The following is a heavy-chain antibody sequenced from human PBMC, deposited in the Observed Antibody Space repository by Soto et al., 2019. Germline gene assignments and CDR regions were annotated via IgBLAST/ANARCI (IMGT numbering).Heavy chain of an antibody. Sequence: EVQLVESGGGLVQPGGSLRLSCAASGFTFSSYWMHWVRQAQGKGLVWVSRADYDASTTNYADSVKGRFTISRDNAKNTLYLQMNSLTAEDTAIYYCARVARGAWGVFENWGQATLVTVSS. D-gene: IGHD3-16*01. CDR3: ARVARGAWGVFEN. CDR2: ADYDASTT. V-gene: IGHV3-74*01. CDR1: GFTFSSYW. J-gene: IGHJ4*02.